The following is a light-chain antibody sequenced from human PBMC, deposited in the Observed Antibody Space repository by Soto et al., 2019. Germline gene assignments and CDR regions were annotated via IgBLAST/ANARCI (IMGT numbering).Light chain of an antibody. V-gene: IGKV3-20*01. CDR1: QSVSSSY. Sequence: EIVLTQSPGTLSLSPGERATLSCRASQSVSSSYLAWYQQKPGQAPRLLIYGASSTATGIPDRFSGSGSGTDFTLTISRLEPEDFAVYYCQKYGSSSITFGQGTRLEIK. CDR2: GAS. J-gene: IGKJ5*01. CDR3: QKYGSSSIT.